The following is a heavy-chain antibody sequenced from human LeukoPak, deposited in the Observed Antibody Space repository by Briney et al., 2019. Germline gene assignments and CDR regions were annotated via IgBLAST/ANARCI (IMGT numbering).Heavy chain of an antibody. D-gene: IGHD3-22*01. J-gene: IGHJ3*02. V-gene: IGHV1-8*01. CDR1: GYTFTSYD. CDR3: ARGSREVVVITRAGAFDI. Sequence: GASVKVSCKASGYTFTSYDINWVRQATGQGLEWMGWMNPNSGNTGYAQKFQGRVTMTRNTSISTAYMELSSLRSEDTAVYYCARGSREVVVITRAGAFDIWGQGTMVTVSS. CDR2: MNPNSGNT.